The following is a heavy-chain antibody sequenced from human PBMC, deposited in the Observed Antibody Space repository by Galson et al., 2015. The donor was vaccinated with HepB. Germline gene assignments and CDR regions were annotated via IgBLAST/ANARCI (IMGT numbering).Heavy chain of an antibody. V-gene: IGHV3-30-3*01. CDR3: AREMPAGSSNWYGNYFDY. Sequence: SLRLSCAASGFSFRSYILHWVRQAPGKGLEWVAVTSNDGSNKYYADSVKGRFTISRDNSKNTLYLQMNSLRTEDTAVYFCAREMPAGSSNWYGNYFDYWGQGTLVTVSS. D-gene: IGHD6-13*01. CDR2: TSNDGSNK. CDR1: GFSFRSYI. J-gene: IGHJ4*02.